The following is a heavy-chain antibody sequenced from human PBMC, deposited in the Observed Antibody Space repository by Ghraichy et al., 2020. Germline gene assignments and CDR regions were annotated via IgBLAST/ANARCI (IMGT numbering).Heavy chain of an antibody. CDR3: AKDTHNLGDFWSGFYPDYYYYMDV. D-gene: IGHD3-3*01. V-gene: IGHV3-30*18. CDR2: ISSDGSNK. J-gene: IGHJ6*03. Sequence: GESLNISCAASGFTFSSYGIHWVRQAPGKGLEWVAVISSDGSNKHYADSVKGRLTISRDNSKNTLYLQMNSLRGEDTAVYYCAKDTHNLGDFWSGFYPDYYYYMDVWGKGTTVTVSS. CDR1: GFTFSSYG.